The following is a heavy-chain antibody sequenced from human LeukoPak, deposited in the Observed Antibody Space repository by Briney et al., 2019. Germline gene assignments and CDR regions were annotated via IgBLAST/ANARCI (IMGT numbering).Heavy chain of an antibody. V-gene: IGHV3-48*04. J-gene: IGHJ3*02. CDR3: ARDLGTGAFDI. CDR1: GFTFSDYS. D-gene: IGHD7-27*01. CDR2: ISSSGSTK. Sequence: GGSLRLSCAASGFTFSDYSMNWVRQAPGKGLEWASYISSSGSTKHYADSVKGRFTISRDNAKNSLYLQMNSLRAEDTAVYYCARDLGTGAFDIWGQGTMVTVSS.